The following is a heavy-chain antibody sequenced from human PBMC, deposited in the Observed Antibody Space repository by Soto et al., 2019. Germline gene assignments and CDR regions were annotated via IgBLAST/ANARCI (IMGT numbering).Heavy chain of an antibody. J-gene: IGHJ4*02. CDR3: ARVEYGTMSSFDY. V-gene: IGHV1-2*02. CDR1: GYTFTGYY. D-gene: IGHD3-22*01. CDR2: INPNRGGT. Sequence: QVQLVQSGAEVKKPGASVKVSCKASGYTFTGYYMHWVRQAPGQGLEWMGWINPNRGGTNYAQKLQGRVTMTRDTSISTAYMELSRLRSDDTAVYYCARVEYGTMSSFDYWGQGTLVTVSS.